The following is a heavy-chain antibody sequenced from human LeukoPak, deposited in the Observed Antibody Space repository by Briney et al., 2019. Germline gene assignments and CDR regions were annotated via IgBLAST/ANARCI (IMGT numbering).Heavy chain of an antibody. J-gene: IGHJ4*02. V-gene: IGHV3-11*04. CDR2: ISSSGSTI. D-gene: IGHD5-24*01. CDR1: GFTFSDYY. Sequence: TGGSLRLSCAASGFTFSDYYMSWIRQAPGKGLEWVSYISSSGSTIYYADSVKGRFTISRDNAKNSLYLQMNSLRAEDTAVYYCANLGPPGRDHYLESWGQGTLVTVSS. CDR3: ANLGPPGRDHYLES.